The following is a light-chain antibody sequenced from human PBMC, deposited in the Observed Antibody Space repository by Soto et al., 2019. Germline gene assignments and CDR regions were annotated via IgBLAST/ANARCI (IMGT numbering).Light chain of an antibody. CDR3: QQSYNTPQA. CDR2: AAS. V-gene: IGKV1-39*01. Sequence: DIHLTQSPSSLSASVGDRVTITCRASQSIISYLHWYQQTTGKAPKILIYAASNLQSGVPSRFSGSGTGTDFTLTITSLQPDDFATYYCQQSYNTPQAFGQGTKVDIK. J-gene: IGKJ1*01. CDR1: QSIISY.